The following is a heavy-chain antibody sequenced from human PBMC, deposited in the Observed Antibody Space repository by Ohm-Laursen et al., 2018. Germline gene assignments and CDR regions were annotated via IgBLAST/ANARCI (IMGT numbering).Heavy chain of an antibody. V-gene: IGHV4-61*01. CDR3: ATAGWEWGLLRAFDI. D-gene: IGHD1-26*01. J-gene: IGHJ3*02. CDR2: IYYSGST. CDR1: GGSVSSGSYH. Sequence: SDTLSLTCTVSGGSVSSGSYHWSWIRQPPGKGLEWIGYIYYSGSTNYNPSLKSRVTISVDTSKNQFSLELSSVTAADTAVYYCATAGWEWGLLRAFDIWGQGKMVTVSS.